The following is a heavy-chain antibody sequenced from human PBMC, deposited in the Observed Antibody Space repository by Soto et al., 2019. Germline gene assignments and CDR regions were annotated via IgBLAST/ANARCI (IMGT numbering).Heavy chain of an antibody. CDR1: GFTFSSYA. CDR2: ISGSGGST. V-gene: IGHV3-23*01. Sequence: LRLSCAASGFTFSSYAMSWVRQAPGKGLEWVSAISGSGGSTYYADSVKGRFTISRDNSKNTLYLQMNSLRAEDTAVYYCAKDGLTEYYYDSSGYWYAEYFQHWGQGTLVTVSS. J-gene: IGHJ1*01. CDR3: AKDGLTEYYYDSSGYWYAEYFQH. D-gene: IGHD3-22*01.